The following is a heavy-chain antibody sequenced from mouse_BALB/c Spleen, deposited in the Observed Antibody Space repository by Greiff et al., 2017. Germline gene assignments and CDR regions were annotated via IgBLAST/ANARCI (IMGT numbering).Heavy chain of an antibody. D-gene: IGHD1-1*01. CDR3: ARNLYGSSYVFFDY. V-gene: IGHV5-17*02. Sequence: EVQLMESGGGLVQPGGSRKLSCAASGFTFSSFGMHWVRQAPEKGLEWVAYISSGSSTIYYADTVKGRFTISRDNPKNTLFLQMTSLRSEDTAMYYCARNLYGSSYVFFDYWGQGTTLTVSS. J-gene: IGHJ2*01. CDR2: ISSGSSTI. CDR1: GFTFSSFG.